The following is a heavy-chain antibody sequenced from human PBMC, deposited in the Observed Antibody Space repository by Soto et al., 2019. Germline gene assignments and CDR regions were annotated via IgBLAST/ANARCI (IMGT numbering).Heavy chain of an antibody. D-gene: IGHD3-22*01. Sequence: DVQLVESGGGLIQPGGSLRLSCAASGFTVSSNYMSWVRQAAGKGLEWVAGIYAGSITFYADSVKGRFTISRDNSKNSLYLQMNRLRAEDTAVYFCARIPYYNSGTIFDYWGQGTLVTVSS. J-gene: IGHJ4*02. V-gene: IGHV3-53*01. CDR2: IYAGSIT. CDR1: GFTVSSNY. CDR3: ARIPYYNSGTIFDY.